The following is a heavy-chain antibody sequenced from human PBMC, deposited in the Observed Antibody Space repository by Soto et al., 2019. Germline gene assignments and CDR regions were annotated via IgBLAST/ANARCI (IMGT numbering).Heavy chain of an antibody. CDR3: ARGSVSGLYCSSTSCSGIDY. D-gene: IGHD2-2*01. V-gene: IGHV3-21*01. CDR1: GFTFSSYS. Sequence: GGALTLSSAASGFTFSSYSMNWVRQAPGKGLEWVSSISSSSSYIYYADSVKGRFTISRDNAKNSLYLQMNSLRAEDTAVYYCARGSVSGLYCSSTSCSGIDYWGQGTLVTVSS. CDR2: ISSSSSYI. J-gene: IGHJ4*02.